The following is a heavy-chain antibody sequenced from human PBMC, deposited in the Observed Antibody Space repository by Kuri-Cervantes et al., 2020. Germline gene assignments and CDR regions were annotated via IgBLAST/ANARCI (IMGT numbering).Heavy chain of an antibody. D-gene: IGHD6-13*01. V-gene: IGHV3-9*01. Sequence: GGSLRLSWAASGFTFDDYAMHWVRQAPGKGLEWVSGISWNSGSIGYADSVKGRFTISRDNAKNSMYLQMNSLRAEDTAVYYCAKVLEQQLVLDYWGQGTLVTVSS. CDR2: ISWNSGSI. J-gene: IGHJ4*02. CDR3: AKVLEQQLVLDY. CDR1: GFTFDDYA.